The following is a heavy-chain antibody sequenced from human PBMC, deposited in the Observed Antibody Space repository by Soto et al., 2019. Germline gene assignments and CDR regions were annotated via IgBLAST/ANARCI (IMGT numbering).Heavy chain of an antibody. J-gene: IGHJ6*02. CDR2: ISYDGSNK. CDR3: ARAMVRGVIISSFYYYGMDV. Sequence: QVQLVESGGGVVQPGRSLRLSCAASGFTFSSYGMHWVRQAPGKGLEWVAVISYDGSNKYYADSVKGRFTISRDNSKNTLYLQMNSLRAEDTAVYYCARAMVRGVIISSFYYYGMDVWGQGTTVTVSS. V-gene: IGHV3-30*03. CDR1: GFTFSSYG. D-gene: IGHD3-10*01.